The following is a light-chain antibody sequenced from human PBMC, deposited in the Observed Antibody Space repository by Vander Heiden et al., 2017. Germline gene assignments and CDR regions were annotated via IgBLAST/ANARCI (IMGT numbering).Light chain of an antibody. CDR1: SSYIGLYHY. Sequence: QSAVTQRASVSVSAGKTIPIPCTGTSSYIGLYHYVSWHQPLPRKVPKLMICEVTTRPSGVSHRFSDSKSGTTASPTISGHQAEDDADYCCTSYTSSNAWVFGGGTTLTVL. CDR3: TSYTSSNAWV. CDR2: EVT. V-gene: IGLV2-14*01. J-gene: IGLJ3*02.